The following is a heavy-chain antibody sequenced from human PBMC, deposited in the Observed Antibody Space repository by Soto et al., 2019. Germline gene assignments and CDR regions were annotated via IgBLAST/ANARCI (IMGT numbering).Heavy chain of an antibody. V-gene: IGHV1-18*01. Sequence: ASVKVSCKASGYTFTSYGISWVRQAPGQGLEWMEWINCYNGNTNYAQKLQGRVTMTTDTSTSTAYMELRSLRSDDTAVYYCARDRYIAAAGRRNWFDPWGQGTLVTVSS. J-gene: IGHJ5*02. CDR2: INCYNGNT. CDR1: GYTFTSYG. CDR3: ARDRYIAAAGRRNWFDP. D-gene: IGHD6-13*01.